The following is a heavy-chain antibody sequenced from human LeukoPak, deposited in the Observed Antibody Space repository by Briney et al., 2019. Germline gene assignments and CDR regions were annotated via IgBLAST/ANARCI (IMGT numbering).Heavy chain of an antibody. CDR2: IRNDGSNK. CDR3: AKGRGIQLWLRSYFDY. CDR1: GFTFSSYG. Sequence: QSGGSLRLSCAASGFTFSSYGMHWVRQAPGKGLEWVAFIRNDGSNKYYADSVKGRFTISRDNSKNTLYLQMNSLRAEDTAVYYCAKGRGIQLWLRSYFDYWGQGTLVTVSS. J-gene: IGHJ4*02. D-gene: IGHD5-18*01. V-gene: IGHV3-30*02.